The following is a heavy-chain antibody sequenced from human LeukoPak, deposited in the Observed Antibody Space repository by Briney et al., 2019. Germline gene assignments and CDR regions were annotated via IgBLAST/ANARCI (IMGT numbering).Heavy chain of an antibody. J-gene: IGHJ4*02. CDR3: AKDLGIAAAGSFDY. CDR2: ISGSGGST. CDR1: GFTFSSYA. V-gene: IGHV3-23*01. Sequence: GGSLRLSCAASGFTFSSYAMSWVRQAPGKGLEWVSAISGSGGSTYYADSVKGRFTVSRDNSKNTLCLQMNSLRAEDTAVYYCAKDLGIAAAGSFDYWGQGTLVTVSS. D-gene: IGHD6-13*01.